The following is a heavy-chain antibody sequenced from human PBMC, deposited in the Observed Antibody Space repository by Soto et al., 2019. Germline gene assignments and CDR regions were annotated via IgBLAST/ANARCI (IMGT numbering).Heavy chain of an antibody. CDR3: ARAPRYSIFGVVIILYYYYGMDV. CDR2: INHSGST. J-gene: IGHJ6*02. V-gene: IGHV4-34*01. CDR1: GGSFSGYY. Sequence: ETLSLTCVVYGGSFSGYYWSWIRQPPGKGLEWIGEINHSGSTNYNPSLKSRVTISVDTSKNQFSLKLSSVTAADTAVYYCARAPRYSIFGVVIILYYYYGMDVWGQGTTVTVSS. D-gene: IGHD3-3*01.